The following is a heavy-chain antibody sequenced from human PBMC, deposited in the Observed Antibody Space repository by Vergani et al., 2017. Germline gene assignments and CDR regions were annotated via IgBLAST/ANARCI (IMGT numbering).Heavy chain of an antibody. CDR1: GFTFSSYA. Sequence: EVQLVESGGGLVQPGGSLRLSCAASGFTFSSYAMSWVRQAPGKGLEWVSAISGSGGSTYYADSVKGRFTISRDNAKNSLYLQMNSLRAEDTAVYYCARGGYGDYYYYYYMDVWGKGTTVTVSS. CDR3: ARGGYGDYYYYYYMDV. J-gene: IGHJ6*03. D-gene: IGHD4-17*01. CDR2: ISGSGGST. V-gene: IGHV3-23*04.